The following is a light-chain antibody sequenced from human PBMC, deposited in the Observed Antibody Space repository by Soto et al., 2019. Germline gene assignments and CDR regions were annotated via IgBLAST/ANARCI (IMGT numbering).Light chain of an antibody. J-gene: IGKJ2*01. CDR2: KAS. Sequence: DIQMTQSPSTLSASVGDRVTITCRASHSISSWLAWYQQKPGKAPKLRIYKASSLESGVPSRFSGSGSGTEFTLTISSLQPDDFATYYCQQYNRLYTFGQGTKLEIK. V-gene: IGKV1-5*03. CDR1: HSISSW. CDR3: QQYNRLYT.